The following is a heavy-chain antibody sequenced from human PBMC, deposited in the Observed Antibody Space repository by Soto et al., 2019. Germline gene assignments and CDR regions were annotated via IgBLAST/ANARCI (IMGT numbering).Heavy chain of an antibody. D-gene: IGHD3-10*01. CDR3: ARDCYGAGSQYYYYGMEV. CDR2: IYHSGGA. J-gene: IGHJ6*02. CDR1: GDSITSGGYY. V-gene: IGHV4-31*03. Sequence: SETLSLTCTVSGDSITSGGYYWSWLRQPPGKGLEWIGYIYHSGGASYNPSLRGRAVISIDTSKNQFSLRLNAVTAADTATYYCARDCYGAGSQYYYYGMEVWGQGTTVTVSS.